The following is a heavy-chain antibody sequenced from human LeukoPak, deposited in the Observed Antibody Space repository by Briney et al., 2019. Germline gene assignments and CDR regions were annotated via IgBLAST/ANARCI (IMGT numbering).Heavy chain of an antibody. CDR1: GFTFSDYY. V-gene: IGHV3-11*04. Sequence: PGGSLRLSCAASGFTFSDYYMNWIRQAPGKGLEWVSYISSSGGTIYYADSVKGRFTISRDNAKNSLYLQMNSLRAEDAAVYYCAKGYIIVGRQWYLDLWGRGTLVGVSS. D-gene: IGHD2-2*01. CDR3: AKGYIIVGRQWYLDL. J-gene: IGHJ2*01. CDR2: ISSSGGTI.